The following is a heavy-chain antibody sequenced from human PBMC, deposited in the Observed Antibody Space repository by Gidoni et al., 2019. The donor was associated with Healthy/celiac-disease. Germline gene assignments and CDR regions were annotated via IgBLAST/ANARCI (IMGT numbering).Heavy chain of an antibody. CDR3: AKGTSWADAFDI. D-gene: IGHD3-16*01. CDR2: ISWDGGST. J-gene: IGHJ3*02. Sequence: EVQLVESGGVVVQPGGSLRLSCEASGFTFDDYTMHWVRQAPGKGLEWVSLISWDGGSTYYADSVKGRFTISRDNSKNSLYLQMNSLRTEDTALYYCAKGTSWADAFDIWGQGTMVTVSS. CDR1: GFTFDDYT. V-gene: IGHV3-43*01.